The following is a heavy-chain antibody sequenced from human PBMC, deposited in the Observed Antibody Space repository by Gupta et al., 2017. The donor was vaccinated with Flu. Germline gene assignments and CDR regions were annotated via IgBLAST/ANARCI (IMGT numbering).Heavy chain of an antibody. J-gene: IGHJ4*02. CDR1: GFNFGEYA. CDR3: TILGVREDF. V-gene: IGHV3-49*04. CDR2: IRSAAYGETT. Sequence: EVQLVASGGRLLQPGQSLRVSCEASGFNFGEYAMSWVRQAPGKGLEWVGFIRSAAYGETTAYAASVKGRFTISRDDSKSIAYLQMDSLRNDDTAVYYCTILGVREDFWGQGTLVTVSS. D-gene: IGHD3-3*01.